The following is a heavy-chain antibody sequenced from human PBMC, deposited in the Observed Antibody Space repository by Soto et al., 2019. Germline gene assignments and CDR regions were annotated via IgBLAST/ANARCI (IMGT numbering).Heavy chain of an antibody. CDR2: INHSGST. J-gene: IGHJ3*02. CDR3: ARSNEATVMNAFDI. CDR1: GGSFSGYY. V-gene: IGHV4-34*01. D-gene: IGHD4-17*01. Sequence: QVQLQQWGAGLLKPSETLSLTCAVYGGSFSGYYWSWIRQPPGKGLEGIGEINHSGSTNYNPSLSSRVTRSVDTSKNQFSLKLSSVTAADTAVYYWARSNEATVMNAFDIWGQGTMVTVSS.